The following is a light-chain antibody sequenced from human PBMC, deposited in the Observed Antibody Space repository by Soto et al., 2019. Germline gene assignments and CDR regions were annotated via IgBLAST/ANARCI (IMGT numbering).Light chain of an antibody. J-gene: IGLJ2*01. CDR2: EVT. Sequence: QSVLTQPPSVSGSPGQSITISCAGTRDDIGAYDYVSWYQQHPGNAPKLLVYEVTNRPSGVSDRFSGSKSGNTASLTISGLPAEDEADYFFYLHTNSSAVVCGGG. V-gene: IGLV2-14*01. CDR1: RDDIGAYDY. CDR3: YLHTNSSAVV.